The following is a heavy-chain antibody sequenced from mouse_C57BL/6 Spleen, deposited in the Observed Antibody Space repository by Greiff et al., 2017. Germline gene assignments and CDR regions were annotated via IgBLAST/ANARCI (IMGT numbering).Heavy chain of an antibody. CDR2: IYPGDGDT. J-gene: IGHJ2*01. D-gene: IGHD1-1*01. CDR1: GYAFSSYW. Sequence: VKLVESGAELVKPGASVKISCKASGYAFSSYWMNWVKQRPGKGLEWIGQIYPGDGDTNYNGKFKGKATLTADKSSSTAYMQLSSLTSEDSAVYFCARKLNYYGSSLDYWGQGTTLTVSS. CDR3: ARKLNYYGSSLDY. V-gene: IGHV1-80*01.